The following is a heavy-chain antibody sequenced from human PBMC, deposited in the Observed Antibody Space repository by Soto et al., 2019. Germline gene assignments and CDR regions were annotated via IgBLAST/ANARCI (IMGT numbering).Heavy chain of an antibody. V-gene: IGHV4-39*01. CDR3: ARCTGFGRYFDY. J-gene: IGHJ4*02. Sequence: SETLSLTCTVSGDSISSSSYYWGWIRQPPGKGLEWIGSIYYSGSTYYNPSLKSRVTISVDTSKNQFSLKLSSVTAADTAVYYCARCTGFGRYFDYWGQGTLVTVSS. CDR2: IYYSGST. CDR1: GDSISSSSYY. D-gene: IGHD3-3*01.